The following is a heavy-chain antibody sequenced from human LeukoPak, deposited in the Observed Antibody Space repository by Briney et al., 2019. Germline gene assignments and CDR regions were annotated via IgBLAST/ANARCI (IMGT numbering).Heavy chain of an antibody. CDR1: GGSISSGSYY. CDR3: AGLGIAAAGTFVDY. Sequence: SQTLSLTCTVSGGSISSGSYYWSWIRQPAGKGLEWIGRIYTSGSTNYNPSLKSRVTISVDTSKNQSSLKLSSVTAADTAVYYCAGLGIAAAGTFVDYWGQGTLVTVSS. J-gene: IGHJ4*02. D-gene: IGHD6-13*01. CDR2: IYTSGST. V-gene: IGHV4-61*02.